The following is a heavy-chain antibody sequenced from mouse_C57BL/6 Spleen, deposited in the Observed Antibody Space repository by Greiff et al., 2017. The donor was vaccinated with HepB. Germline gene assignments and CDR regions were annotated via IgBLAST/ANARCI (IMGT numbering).Heavy chain of an antibody. Sequence: QVQLQQSGPELVKPGASVKLSCKASGYTFTSYDINWVKQRPGQGLEWIGWIYPRDGSTKYNEKFKGKATLTVDTSSSTAYMELHSLTSEDSAVYFCARSPPYYYGSSPWYFDVWGTGTTVTVSS. CDR3: ARSPPYYYGSSPWYFDV. V-gene: IGHV1-85*01. J-gene: IGHJ1*03. CDR2: IYPRDGST. CDR1: GYTFTSYD. D-gene: IGHD1-1*01.